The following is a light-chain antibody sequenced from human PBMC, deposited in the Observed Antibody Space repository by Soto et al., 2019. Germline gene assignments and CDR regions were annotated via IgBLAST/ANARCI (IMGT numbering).Light chain of an antibody. CDR2: GAS. CDR3: QQYDDWLRLT. CDR1: QSVRSD. J-gene: IGKJ4*01. V-gene: IGKV3-15*01. Sequence: EIVMTQSPATLSVSPGERATLSCRASQSVRSDLVWYQQKPGQAPRLLIYGASTRATAIPARYSGSGSGTEFNLTISSLQSEDFAVYYCQQYDDWLRLTFGGGTKVDIK.